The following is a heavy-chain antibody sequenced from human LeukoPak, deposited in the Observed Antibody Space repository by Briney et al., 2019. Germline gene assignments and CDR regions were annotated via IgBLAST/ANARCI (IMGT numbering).Heavy chain of an antibody. Sequence: ASVKVSCEASGYTFTSYGISWVRQAPGQGLEWMGWISAYNGNTNYAQKLQSRVTMTTDTSTSTAYMELRSLRSDDTAVYYCAIDTFSPDIVVVPAAITEGDYWGQGTLVTVSS. J-gene: IGHJ4*02. CDR1: GYTFTSYG. D-gene: IGHD2-2*02. CDR2: ISAYNGNT. V-gene: IGHV1-18*01. CDR3: AIDTFSPDIVVVPAAITEGDY.